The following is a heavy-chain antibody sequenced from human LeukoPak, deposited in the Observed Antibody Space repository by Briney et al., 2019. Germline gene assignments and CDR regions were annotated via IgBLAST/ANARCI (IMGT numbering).Heavy chain of an antibody. CDR1: GFSISDYY. Sequence: GGSLRLSCDASGFSISDYYMSWIRQSPGKGLEWISYITSGGATTNYADSVRGRFTISRDKARNSVALQLNSLRAEDTAVYYCTRQRRGTYYAFDSWGQGTLVTVSS. CDR2: ITSGGATT. D-gene: IGHD3-16*01. CDR3: TRQRRGTYYAFDS. J-gene: IGHJ4*02. V-gene: IGHV3-11*01.